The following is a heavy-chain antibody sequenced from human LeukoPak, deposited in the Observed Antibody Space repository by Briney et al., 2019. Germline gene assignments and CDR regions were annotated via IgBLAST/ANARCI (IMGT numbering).Heavy chain of an antibody. J-gene: IGHJ6*03. V-gene: IGHV6-1*01. D-gene: IGHD6-6*01. CDR2: TYYRSKWYN. CDR1: GDSVSSNSAA. CDR3: ARGSTRPSFAARPHYYYYYMDV. Sequence: SQTLSLTCAISGDSVSSNSAAWNWIRQSPSRGLEWLGRTYYRSKWYNDYAVSVKSRITINPDTSKSQFSLQLNSVTPEDTAVYYCARGSTRPSFAARPHYYYYYMDVWGKGTTVTVSS.